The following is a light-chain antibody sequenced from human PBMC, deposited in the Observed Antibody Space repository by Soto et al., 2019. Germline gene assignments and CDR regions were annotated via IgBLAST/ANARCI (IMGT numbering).Light chain of an antibody. CDR1: SSDVVGYYH. CDR2: EVS. Sequence: QFALTQPASVSGSPGQSITISCTGTSSDVVGYYHVSWYQQHPGKAPKVMIYEVSNRPSGVSNRFSGSKSGNTASLTISGLQAEDEADYYCSSYTTTNSPYVFGTGTKVTVL. V-gene: IGLV2-14*01. CDR3: SSYTTTNSPYV. J-gene: IGLJ1*01.